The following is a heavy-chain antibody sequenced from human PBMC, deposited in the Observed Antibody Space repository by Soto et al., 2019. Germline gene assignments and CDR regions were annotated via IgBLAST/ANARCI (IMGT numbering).Heavy chain of an antibody. D-gene: IGHD2-21*02. Sequence: GGSLRISCASYGFSFRSLAMSWVRQAPGKGLEWVSSISGRGVDTLYADSVKGRFTISRDNSRNTLYLQVNSLRAEDTAVYYCAKDQNDVTLFDYWGQGTLVTVSS. CDR1: GFSFRSLA. CDR2: ISGRGVDT. J-gene: IGHJ4*02. CDR3: AKDQNDVTLFDY. V-gene: IGHV3-23*01.